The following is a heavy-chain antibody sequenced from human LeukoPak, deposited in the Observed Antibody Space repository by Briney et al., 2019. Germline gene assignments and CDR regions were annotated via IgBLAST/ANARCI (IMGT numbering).Heavy chain of an antibody. CDR3: ATHYLIYYYGMDV. V-gene: IGHV1-2*02. J-gene: IGHJ6*02. D-gene: IGHD1-26*01. CDR2: INPNSGGT. Sequence: ASVKVSCKASGYTFTDYYMHWVRQAPGQGLEWMGWINPNSGGTNYAQKFQGRVTMTRDTSISTAYMELSRLRSGDTAVYYCATHYLIYYYGMDVWGQGTTVTVSS. CDR1: GYTFTDYY.